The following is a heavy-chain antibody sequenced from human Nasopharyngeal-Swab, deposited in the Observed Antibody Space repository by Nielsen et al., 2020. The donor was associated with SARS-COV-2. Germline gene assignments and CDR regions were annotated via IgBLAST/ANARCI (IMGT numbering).Heavy chain of an antibody. V-gene: IGHV4-39*07. J-gene: IGHJ4*02. CDR3: ARGALYSSCWYGY. CDR2: IYYSGST. D-gene: IGHD6-19*01. CDR1: GGSISSSSYY. Sequence: SETLSLTCTVSGGSISSSSYYWGWIRQPPGKGLEWIGSIYYSGSTYYNPSLKSRVTISVDTSKNQFSLKLSSVTAADTAVYYCARGALYSSCWYGYWGQGTLVTVSS.